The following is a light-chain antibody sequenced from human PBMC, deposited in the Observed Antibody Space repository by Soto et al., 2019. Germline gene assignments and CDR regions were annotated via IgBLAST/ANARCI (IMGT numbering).Light chain of an antibody. CDR2: DVS. Sequence: IPLTPSPSTLSASKGDIVTITCRASQNIERWLAWYQQKPGKAPKLLLYDVSSLESGVPSRFSGSGSGTEFILTINGLQPDDFATYYCQQYESYWTMFGQGTKVDI. J-gene: IGKJ1*01. CDR3: QQYESYWTM. V-gene: IGKV1-5*01. CDR1: QNIERW.